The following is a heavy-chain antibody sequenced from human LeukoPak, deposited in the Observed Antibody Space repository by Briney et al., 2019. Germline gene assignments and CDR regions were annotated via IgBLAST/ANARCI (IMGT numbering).Heavy chain of an antibody. CDR1: GFTFSDYY. J-gene: IGHJ4*02. V-gene: IGHV3-11*01. D-gene: IGHD6-19*01. CDR2: ISGSGSSL. CDR3: ARRSSGWYSFDY. Sequence: RGSLRLSCAASGFTFSDYYMNWIRQAPGKGLEWLSYISGSGSSLYYTDSVKGRFTISRDNAKKSLYLQMNSLRAEDTAVYYCARRSSGWYSFDYWGQGTQVTVSS.